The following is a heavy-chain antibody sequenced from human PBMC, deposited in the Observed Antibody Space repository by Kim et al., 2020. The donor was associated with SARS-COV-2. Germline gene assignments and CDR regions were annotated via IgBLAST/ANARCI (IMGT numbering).Heavy chain of an antibody. CDR2: IGGSGAAT. CDR3: AKGALLSGGWFD. J-gene: IGHJ4*02. CDR1: GFTFSSYA. V-gene: IGHV3-23*01. D-gene: IGHD6-19*01. Sequence: GGSLRLSCAASGFTFSSYAMSWVRQAPGTGLEWVSPIGGSGAATYYADSVKGRFTISRDNSKNTLYLQMSSLTAEDTAVYYCAKGALLSGGWFDWGQGTLVTVSS.